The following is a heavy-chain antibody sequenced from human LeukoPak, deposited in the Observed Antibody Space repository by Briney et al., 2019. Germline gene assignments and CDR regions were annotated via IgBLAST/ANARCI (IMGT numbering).Heavy chain of an antibody. Sequence: PSEILSLTCTVSGGSISSYYWGWIRQPPGKGLEWIGSIYYSGSTNYNPSLKSRVTISVDTSKNQFSLKLSSVTAADTAVYYCARVFAIVVVVAVCYYYMDVWGKGTTVTVSS. J-gene: IGHJ6*03. D-gene: IGHD2-15*01. CDR3: ARVFAIVVVVAVCYYYMDV. CDR2: IYYSGST. CDR1: GGSISSYY. V-gene: IGHV4-39*07.